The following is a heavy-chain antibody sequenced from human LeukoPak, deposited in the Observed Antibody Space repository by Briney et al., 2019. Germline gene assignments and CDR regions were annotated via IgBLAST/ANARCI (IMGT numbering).Heavy chain of an antibody. V-gene: IGHV4-39*01. CDR1: GGPITGGDYY. J-gene: IGHJ4*02. D-gene: IGHD1-26*01. CDR3: AVVGAPVGY. Sequence: KPSETLSLTCTVSGGTVSGGPITGGDYYWGWLRQPPGKGLEWIGSIYYSGSTYYNPSLKSRVTISVDTSKNQFSLKLSSVTAADTAVYYCAVVGAPVGYWGQGTLVTVSS. CDR2: IYYSGST.